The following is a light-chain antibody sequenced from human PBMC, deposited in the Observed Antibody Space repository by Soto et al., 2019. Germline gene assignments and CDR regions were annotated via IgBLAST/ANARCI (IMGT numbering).Light chain of an antibody. V-gene: IGKV2-30*01. CDR3: MQGTHWLWT. Sequence: DVVMTQSPLSLPVTLGQPASISCRSSQSLVYSDGNTYLNWFLQRPGQSPRRLIYKVSNRDSGVPDRFSGSGSGTDFTLKISRVEAEDVGVYYCMQGTHWLWTFGQGTKVEIK. CDR1: QSLVYSDGNTY. CDR2: KVS. J-gene: IGKJ1*01.